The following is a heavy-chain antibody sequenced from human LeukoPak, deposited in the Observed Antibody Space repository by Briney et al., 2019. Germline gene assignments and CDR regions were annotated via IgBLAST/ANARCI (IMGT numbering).Heavy chain of an antibody. D-gene: IGHD6-19*01. CDR2: ISGSGGST. CDR1: GFTFSSYA. CDR3: ANAGPGYNSGSNYYYGMDV. V-gene: IGHV3-23*01. Sequence: GGSLRLSCAASGFTFSSYAMSWVRQAPGKGLEWVSAISGSGGSTYYADSVKGRFTISRDNSKNTLYLQMNSLRAEDTAAYYCANAGPGYNSGSNYYYGMDVWGQGTTVTVSS. J-gene: IGHJ6*02.